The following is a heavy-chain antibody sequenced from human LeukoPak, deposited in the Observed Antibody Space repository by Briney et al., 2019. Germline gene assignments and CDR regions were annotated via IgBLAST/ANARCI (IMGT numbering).Heavy chain of an antibody. Sequence: PGGSLRLSCAGSGFTLSSQPMSWVRQAPGKGLEWVSGISVSGSTFYADSVKGRFTISRDNSKSTLYLQMNSLRGEDTAVYYCAKDLHYYVAMDVWGQGTAVTVSS. D-gene: IGHD3-10*02. J-gene: IGHJ6*02. CDR3: AKDLHYYVAMDV. V-gene: IGHV3-23*01. CDR2: ISVSGST. CDR1: GFTLSSQP.